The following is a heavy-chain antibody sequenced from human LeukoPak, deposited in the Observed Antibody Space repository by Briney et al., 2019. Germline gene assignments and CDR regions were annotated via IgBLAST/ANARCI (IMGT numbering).Heavy chain of an antibody. CDR1: GFSISTYW. D-gene: IGHD2-15*01. CDR2: IKQDGSKK. Sequence: GGSLRLSCAASGFSISTYWMSWVRQARGKGLEWVANIKQDGSKKYYVDSVKGRFTMSRDNAKNSLYLQMNSLRAEDTALYYCARGYCSGGVCYSIYFDQWGQGTLVTVSP. J-gene: IGHJ4*02. CDR3: ARGYCSGGVCYSIYFDQ. V-gene: IGHV3-7*01.